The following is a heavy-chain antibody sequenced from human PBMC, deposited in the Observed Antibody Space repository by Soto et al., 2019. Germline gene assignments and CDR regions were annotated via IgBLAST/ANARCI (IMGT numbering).Heavy chain of an antibody. CDR1: GGSFSGYY. CDR3: ARVIDMLAVAPFDY. CDR2: INHSGST. Sequence: SETLSLTCAVYGGSFSGYYWSWIRQPPGKGLEWIGEINHSGSTNYNPSLKSRVTISVDTSKNQFSLKLSSVTAADTAVYYCARVIDMLAVAPFDYWGQGTVVTVSS. V-gene: IGHV4-34*01. D-gene: IGHD6-19*01. J-gene: IGHJ4*02.